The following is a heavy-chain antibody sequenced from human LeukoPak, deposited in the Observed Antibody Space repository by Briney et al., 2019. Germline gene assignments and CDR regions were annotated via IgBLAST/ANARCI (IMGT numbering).Heavy chain of an antibody. CDR2: ISSSSNYI. J-gene: IGHJ4*02. CDR3: ARSLRGDY. V-gene: IGHV3-21*01. Sequence: GGSLRLSCVGSGFTYSSYSMTWVRQAPGKGLGWVSYISSSSNYIYYEDAVKGRFTISRDNAKNSLYLQMDSLRAEDTAVYYCARSLRGDYWGQGTLVTVSS. D-gene: IGHD1-26*01. CDR1: GFTYSSYS.